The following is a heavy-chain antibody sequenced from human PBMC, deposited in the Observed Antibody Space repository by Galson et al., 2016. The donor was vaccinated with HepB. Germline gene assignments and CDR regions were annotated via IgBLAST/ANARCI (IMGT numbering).Heavy chain of an antibody. Sequence: SVKVSCKASGYTFTSYYMHWVRQAPGQGLEWMGIINPSGGSTSYAQKFQGRVTMTRNTSISTAYMELSSLRSEDTAVYYCAGQPLPHTYCSGGSCYSSYGMDDWGQGTTVTVSS. V-gene: IGHV1-46*01. CDR2: INPSGGST. J-gene: IGHJ6*02. CDR3: AGQPLPHTYCSGGSCYSSYGMDD. D-gene: IGHD2-15*01. CDR1: GYTFTSYY.